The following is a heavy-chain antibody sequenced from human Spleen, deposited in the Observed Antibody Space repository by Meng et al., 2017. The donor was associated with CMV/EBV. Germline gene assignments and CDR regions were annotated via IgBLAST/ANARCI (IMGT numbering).Heavy chain of an antibody. D-gene: IGHD6-6*01. CDR3: ARDLGSSAPYYGMDV. CDR2: INHSGST. Sequence: SQTLSLTCAVYGGSFSGYYWSWIRQPPGKGLEWIGEINHSGSTNYNPSLKSRVTISVDTSKNQFSLKLSSVTAADTAVYYCARDLGSSAPYYGMDVWGQGTTVTVSS. J-gene: IGHJ6*02. CDR1: GGSFSGYY. V-gene: IGHV4-34*01.